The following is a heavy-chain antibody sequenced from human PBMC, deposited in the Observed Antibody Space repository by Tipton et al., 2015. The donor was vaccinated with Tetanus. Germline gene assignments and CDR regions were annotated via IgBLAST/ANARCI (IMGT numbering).Heavy chain of an antibody. CDR3: ARHPPPYYYGSGSYLDY. D-gene: IGHD3-10*01. CDR1: GGSFSGYH. V-gene: IGHV4-34*01. J-gene: IGHJ4*02. Sequence: TLSLTCAVYGGSFSGYHWSWIRQSPGKGLEWIGEINHSGYTSYNPSLKSRVTISVDSSKNHLSLNLTTVTAADTAVYFCARHPPPYYYGSGSYLDYWGQGTPATVSS. CDR2: INHSGYT.